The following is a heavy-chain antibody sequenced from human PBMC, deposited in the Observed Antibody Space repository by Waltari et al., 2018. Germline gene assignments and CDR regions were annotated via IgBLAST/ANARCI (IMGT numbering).Heavy chain of an antibody. Sequence: QLQLQESGPGLVKPSWTLSLSCAVSGASVTSPNWWSWVRQSPQRGLEWIGQVLSTGKTNYSPSFASRVTMSLDASNNQFSLKVTSATAADTAVYYCARDRGRGLYLDAWGPGTLVTVSP. CDR2: VLSTGKT. J-gene: IGHJ5*02. D-gene: IGHD2-15*01. CDR3: ARDRGRGLYLDA. V-gene: IGHV4-4*02. CDR1: GASVTSPNW.